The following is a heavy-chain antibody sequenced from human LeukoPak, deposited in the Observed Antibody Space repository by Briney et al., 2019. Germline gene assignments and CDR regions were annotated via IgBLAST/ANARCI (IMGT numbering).Heavy chain of an antibody. D-gene: IGHD6-13*01. CDR2: LYYSEAT. CDR3: ARRAAAGNWFDP. Sequence: SETLSLACTVAGGSISSYYWSCIRQPPGKGLEWIGDLYYSEATDYNPSLRSRVTISVDTSKNQFSLRLNSVTAADTAVYYCARRAAAGNWFDPWGQGSLVTVSS. V-gene: IGHV4-59*08. J-gene: IGHJ5*02. CDR1: GGSISSYY.